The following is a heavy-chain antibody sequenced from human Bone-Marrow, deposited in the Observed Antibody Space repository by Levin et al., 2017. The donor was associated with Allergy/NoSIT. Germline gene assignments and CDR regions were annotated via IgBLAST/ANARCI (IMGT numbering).Heavy chain of an antibody. CDR3: ARDRRGDSQLDY. V-gene: IGHV1-69*01. Sequence: KISCKASGGTFSSYAISWVRQAPGQGLEWMGGIIPIFGTANYAQKFQGRVTITADESTSTAYMELSSLRSEDTAVYYCARDRRGDSQLDYWGQGTLVTVSS. J-gene: IGHJ4*02. D-gene: IGHD2-21*02. CDR1: GGTFSSYA. CDR2: IIPIFGTA.